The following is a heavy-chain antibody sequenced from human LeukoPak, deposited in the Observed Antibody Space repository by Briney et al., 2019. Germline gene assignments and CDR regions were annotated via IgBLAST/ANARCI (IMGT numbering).Heavy chain of an antibody. V-gene: IGHV4-4*07. CDR2: IYSSGII. D-gene: IGHD3-3*01. CDR1: GGSISSYY. J-gene: IGHJ4*02. Sequence: PSETLYLTCTVSGGSISSYYWRWIRQPAGKAPEWIGRIYSSGIINYNPSLKSRVTMSLDNSKNQLSLKLSYVTAADTAVYYCARDTGKSGYPDYWGQGTLVTVSS. CDR3: ARDTGKSGYPDY.